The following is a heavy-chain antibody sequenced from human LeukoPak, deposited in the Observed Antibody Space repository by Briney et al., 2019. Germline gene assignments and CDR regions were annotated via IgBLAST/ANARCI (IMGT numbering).Heavy chain of an antibody. CDR1: GFVFSNFA. V-gene: IGHV3-23*01. CDR3: AKEGYDYVWGSYRVDSYYFDY. D-gene: IGHD3-16*02. CDR2: ISGSGGST. J-gene: IGHJ4*02. Sequence: PGGSLRLSCAASGFVFSNFAMSWVRQAPGKGLEWVSAISGSGGSTYYADSVKGRFTISRDNSKNTLYLQMNSLRAEDTAVYYCAKEGYDYVWGSYRVDSYYFDYWGQGTLVTVSS.